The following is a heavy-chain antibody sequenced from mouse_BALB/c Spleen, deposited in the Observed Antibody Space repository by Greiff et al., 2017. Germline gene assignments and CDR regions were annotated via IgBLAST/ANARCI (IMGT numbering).Heavy chain of an antibody. CDR2: ISSGGSYT. Sequence: EVKLVESGGVLVKPGGSLKLSCAASGFTFSSYGMSWVRQTPDKRLEWVATISSGGSYTYYPDSVKGRFTISRDNAKNTLYLQMSSLKSEDTAMYYCARHDYDDYAMDYWGQGTSVTVSS. J-gene: IGHJ4*01. CDR1: GFTFSSYG. D-gene: IGHD2-4*01. V-gene: IGHV5-6*01. CDR3: ARHDYDDYAMDY.